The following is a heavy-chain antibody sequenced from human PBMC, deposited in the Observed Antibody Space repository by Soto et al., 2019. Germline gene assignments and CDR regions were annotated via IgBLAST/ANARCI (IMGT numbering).Heavy chain of an antibody. CDR3: ARYGSGTYYPTTFDY. Sequence: QVQLQESGPGLVKPSQTLSLTCTVSGGSISSGGYYWSWIRQHPGKGLECIGYIFYSGSTYYNPSLKSRVSISVDTSENQFSLTLGSVTAADTAVYYCARYGSGTYYPTTFDYWGQGTLVTVSS. D-gene: IGHD3-10*01. CDR1: GGSISSGGYY. V-gene: IGHV4-31*03. J-gene: IGHJ4*02. CDR2: IFYSGST.